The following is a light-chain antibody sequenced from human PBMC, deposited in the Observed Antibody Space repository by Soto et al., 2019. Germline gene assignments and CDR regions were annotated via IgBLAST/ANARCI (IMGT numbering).Light chain of an antibody. J-gene: IGLJ1*01. Sequence: QSVLTQPPSVSGAPGQRVTISCTGSSPNIGAGYDVHWYQQLPGAAPKLLIYANTNRPSGVPDRFSGSKSGTSASLAITGLQAEDAADYYCQSYDNSLSGHSVFGTGTKVTVL. CDR1: SPNIGAGYD. CDR2: ANT. V-gene: IGLV1-40*01. CDR3: QSYDNSLSGHSV.